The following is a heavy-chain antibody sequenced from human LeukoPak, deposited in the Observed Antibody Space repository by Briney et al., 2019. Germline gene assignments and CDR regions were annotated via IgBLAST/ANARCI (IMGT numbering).Heavy chain of an antibody. CDR3: VGGYSEYWSD. J-gene: IGHJ4*02. CDR2: ISHSGGI. Sequence: PSETLSLTCAAYGGSFSDFYWNWIRQPHGKGLEWIGQISHSGGINYNPSLQSRVTLSVDTSNNHFSLRLTPVTAEDTAVYYGVGGYSEYWSDWGQGSLVTVSS. D-gene: IGHD3-3*01. CDR1: GGSFSDFY. V-gene: IGHV4-34*01.